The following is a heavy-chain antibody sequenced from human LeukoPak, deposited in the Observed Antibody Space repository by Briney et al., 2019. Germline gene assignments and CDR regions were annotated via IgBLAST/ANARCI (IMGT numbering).Heavy chain of an antibody. CDR1: GFTFSSYA. CDR2: ISGSGGST. Sequence: GGSLRLSCAASGFTFSSYAVSWVRQAPGKGLEWVSAISGSGGSTYYADSVKGRFTISRDNSKNTLYLQMNSLRAEDTAVYYCAKSPNVVTAIFGYWGQGTLVTVSS. CDR3: AKSPNVVTAIFGY. D-gene: IGHD2-21*02. J-gene: IGHJ4*02. V-gene: IGHV3-23*01.